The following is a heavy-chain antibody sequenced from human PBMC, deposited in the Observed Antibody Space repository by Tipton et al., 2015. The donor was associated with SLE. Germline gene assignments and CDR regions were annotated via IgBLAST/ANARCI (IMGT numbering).Heavy chain of an antibody. V-gene: IGHV3-43D*04. J-gene: IGHJ4*02. CDR3: AKGGVAAFDY. CDR1: GFTFDDFA. D-gene: IGHD6-6*01. CDR2: ISWDGHST. Sequence: SLRLSCPASGFTFDDFAMHWVRQAPGKGLEWVSLISWDGHSTYYADSLKGRFTISRDTSKNSLYLQMNSLRAEDTALYYCAKGGVAAFDYWGQGTLVTVSS.